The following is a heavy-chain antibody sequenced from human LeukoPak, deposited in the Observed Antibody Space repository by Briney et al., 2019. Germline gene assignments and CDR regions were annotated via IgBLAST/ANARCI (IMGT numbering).Heavy chain of an antibody. CDR2: INPNSGDT. D-gene: IGHD2-2*01. V-gene: IGHV1-2*02. CDR3: ARYCSSTSCYEAFDY. Sequence: ASVKASCKASGYIFTGYYMHWVRQAPGQGLEWMGWINPNSGDTNYAQKFQGRVTMTRDTSISTAYMELSRLRSDDTAVYYCARYCSSTSCYEAFDYWGQGTLVSVSS. J-gene: IGHJ4*02. CDR1: GYIFTGYY.